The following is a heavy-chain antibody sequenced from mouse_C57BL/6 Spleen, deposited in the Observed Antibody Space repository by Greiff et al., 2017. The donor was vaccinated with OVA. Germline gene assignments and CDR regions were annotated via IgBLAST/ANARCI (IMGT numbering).Heavy chain of an antibody. CDR2: ISSGGSYT. CDR1: GFTFSSYG. V-gene: IGHV5-6*02. J-gene: IGHJ2*01. CDR3: ARDDYFDY. Sequence: EVKLVESGGDLVKPGGSLKLSCAASGFTFSSYGLSWVRQTPDKRLEWVATISSGGSYTYYPDSVQGRFTIARDNAKNTLYLQMSSLKSEDTAMYYCARDDYFDYGGQGTTLTVAS.